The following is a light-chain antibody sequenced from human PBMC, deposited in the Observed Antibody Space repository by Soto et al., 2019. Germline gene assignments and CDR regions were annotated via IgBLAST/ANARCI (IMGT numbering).Light chain of an antibody. CDR2: GAS. CDR3: QQYGRSPPWA. V-gene: IGKV3-20*01. CDR1: RDVSSNY. Sequence: EIVLTQSPGTLSLSPGERATLSCRASRDVSSNYLAWYQQKPGQPPRLLIYGASGRATGIPARFSGSGSETDFTLTITRLEPEDFAVYYCQQYGRSPPWAFGQGTKVDIK. J-gene: IGKJ1*01.